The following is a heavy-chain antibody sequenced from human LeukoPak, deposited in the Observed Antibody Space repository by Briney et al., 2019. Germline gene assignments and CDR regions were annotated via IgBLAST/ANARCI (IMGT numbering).Heavy chain of an antibody. CDR1: GFTFSRYW. V-gene: IGHV3-7*01. D-gene: IGHD2-2*02. Sequence: GGSLRLSCAASGFTFSRYWMSWVRQAPGKGLEWVANIKQDGSEKYYVDSVKGRFTISRDNAKNSLYLQMNSLRAEDTAVYYCADIPISWGQGTLVTVSS. J-gene: IGHJ4*02. CDR3: ADIPIS. CDR2: IKQDGSEK.